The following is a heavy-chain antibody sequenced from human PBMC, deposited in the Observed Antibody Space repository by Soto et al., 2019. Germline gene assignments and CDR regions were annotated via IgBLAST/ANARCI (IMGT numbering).Heavy chain of an antibody. CDR2: IYYSGST. V-gene: IGHV4-59*01. Sequence: SETLSLTCTVSGGSISSYYWSWIRQPPGKGLEWIGYIYYSGSTNYNPSLKSRVTISVDTSKNQFSLKLSSVTAADTAVYYCASGYYGSGIFDYWGQGTLVTVSS. D-gene: IGHD3-10*01. J-gene: IGHJ4*02. CDR3: ASGYYGSGIFDY. CDR1: GGSISSYY.